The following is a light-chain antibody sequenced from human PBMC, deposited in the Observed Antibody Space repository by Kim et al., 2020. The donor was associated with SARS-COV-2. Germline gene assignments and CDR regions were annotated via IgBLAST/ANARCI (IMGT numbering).Light chain of an antibody. CDR2: VAI. Sequence: ASVGDQITITCRASQGISSHLAWYQQKPGKAPKLLIYVAITLQSGVPARFSGSGSGTDFTLTISSLQPEDIATYYCQQLHSYPRTFGQGTKVDIK. V-gene: IGKV1-9*01. J-gene: IGKJ1*01. CDR1: QGISSH. CDR3: QQLHSYPRT.